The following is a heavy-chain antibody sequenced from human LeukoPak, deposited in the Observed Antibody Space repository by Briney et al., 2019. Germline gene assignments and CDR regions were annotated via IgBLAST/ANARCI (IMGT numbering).Heavy chain of an antibody. Sequence: GKSLRLSCAASGFTFSSYATHWVRQAPGKGLEWVALISYDGYNKYYADSVKGRFTISRDNSKNTVYLQMNSLRADDTAIFYCAKAGSSGSFDSWGQGTHVTVSS. CDR2: ISYDGYNK. CDR3: AKAGSSGSFDS. J-gene: IGHJ4*02. D-gene: IGHD6-19*01. V-gene: IGHV3-30*18. CDR1: GFTFSSYA.